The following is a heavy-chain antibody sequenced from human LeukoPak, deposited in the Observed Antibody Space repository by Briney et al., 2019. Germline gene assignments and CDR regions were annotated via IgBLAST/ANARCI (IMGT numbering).Heavy chain of an antibody. D-gene: IGHD1-26*01. Sequence: SETLSLTCTVSGYSISSGYYWGWIRQPPGKGLEWIGSIYHSGSTYYNPSLKSRVTISVDTSKNQFSPKLSSVTAADTAVYYCARDRGYSGSYFDYWGQGTLVTVSS. V-gene: IGHV4-38-2*02. CDR1: GYSISSGYY. CDR2: IYHSGST. J-gene: IGHJ4*02. CDR3: ARDRGYSGSYFDY.